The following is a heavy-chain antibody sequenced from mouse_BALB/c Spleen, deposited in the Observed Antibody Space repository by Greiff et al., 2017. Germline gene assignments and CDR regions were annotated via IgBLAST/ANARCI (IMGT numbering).Heavy chain of an antibody. CDR3: AREGFRTTATAWFAY. D-gene: IGHD1-2*01. CDR1: GYTFTDYA. Sequence: QVQLKESGAELVRPGVSVKISCKGSGYTFTDYAMHWVKQSHAKSLEWIGVISTYYGDASYNQKFKGKATMTVDKSSSTAYMELARLTSEDSAIYYCAREGFRTTATAWFAYWGQGTLVTVSA. J-gene: IGHJ3*01. CDR2: ISTYYGDA. V-gene: IGHV1S137*01.